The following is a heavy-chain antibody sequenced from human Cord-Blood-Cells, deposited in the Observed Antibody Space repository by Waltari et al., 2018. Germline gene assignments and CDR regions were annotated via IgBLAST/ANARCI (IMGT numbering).Heavy chain of an antibody. V-gene: IGHV1-2*02. J-gene: IGHJ2*01. CDR2: INPNSGGT. CDR1: GYTFTGYY. Sequence: QVQLVQPGAEVKKPGASVKVSCKASGYTFTGYYMHWVRQAPGQGLEWMGWINPNSGGTNYAQKFQGRVTMTRDTSISTAYMELSGLRSDDTAVYYCARDWGYSYGWYFDLWGRGTLVTVSS. D-gene: IGHD5-18*01. CDR3: ARDWGYSYGWYFDL.